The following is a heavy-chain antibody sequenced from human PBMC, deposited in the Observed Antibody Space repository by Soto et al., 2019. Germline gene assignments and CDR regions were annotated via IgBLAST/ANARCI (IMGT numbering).Heavy chain of an antibody. J-gene: IGHJ5*02. D-gene: IGHD6-13*01. Sequence: EAQLLESGGDLVQPGGSLRLSCAASGFTFSSYAMSWVRQAPGKGLEWVSAISGSGGSTYYADSVKGRFTISRDNSKNTVFLQMNSLRADDTAVYYCARGGIAAAGLYNWFDPWGQGTLVTVSS. CDR1: GFTFSSYA. CDR3: ARGGIAAAGLYNWFDP. V-gene: IGHV3-23*01. CDR2: ISGSGGST.